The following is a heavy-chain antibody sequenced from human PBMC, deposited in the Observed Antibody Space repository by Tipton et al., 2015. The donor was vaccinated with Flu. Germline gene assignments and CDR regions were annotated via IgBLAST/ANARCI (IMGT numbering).Heavy chain of an antibody. Sequence: SLRLSCVVSGFTVSSNYMTWVRQAPGKGLEWVSVIYSGGSTKYADSVKGRFTISRDNSKNTLYLQMNSLRAEDTAVYYCAKSRTDYSPNSIATAGIHFYFDYWGQGTLVTVSS. CDR3: AKSRTDYSPNSIATAGIHFYFDY. CDR1: GFTVSSNY. J-gene: IGHJ4*02. D-gene: IGHD6-13*01. CDR2: IYSGGST. V-gene: IGHV3-53*01.